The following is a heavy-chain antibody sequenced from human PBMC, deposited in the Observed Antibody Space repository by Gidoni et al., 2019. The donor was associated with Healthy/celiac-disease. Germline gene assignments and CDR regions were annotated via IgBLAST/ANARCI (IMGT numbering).Heavy chain of an antibody. CDR3: ARDVSGSYYWYFDL. V-gene: IGHV4-59*01. J-gene: IGHJ2*01. Sequence: QVQLQESGPGLVKPSETLSLTCTVSGGSISSYSWSWIRQPPGKGLEWIGYIYYSGSTNYNPSIKSRVTISVDTSKNQFSLKLSSVTAADTAVYYCARDVSGSYYWYFDLWGRGTLVTVSS. D-gene: IGHD1-26*01. CDR2: IYYSGST. CDR1: GGSISSYS.